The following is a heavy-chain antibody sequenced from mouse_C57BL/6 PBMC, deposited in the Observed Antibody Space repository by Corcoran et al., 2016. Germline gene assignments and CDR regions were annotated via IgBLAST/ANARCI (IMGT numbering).Heavy chain of an antibody. CDR1: GFSLRTSGMG. Sequence: QVTLKESGPGILQSSQTLSLTCSFSGFSLRTSGMGVSWIRKPSGKGLEWLAHLYWDADKRLNPSLKSRLTCTKDTSRNQVFLNITSVDTADTATYYCARRAFSLYYFDYWGQGTTLTVSA. V-gene: IGHV8-12*01. CDR3: ARRAFSLYYFDY. J-gene: IGHJ2*01. CDR2: LYWDADK.